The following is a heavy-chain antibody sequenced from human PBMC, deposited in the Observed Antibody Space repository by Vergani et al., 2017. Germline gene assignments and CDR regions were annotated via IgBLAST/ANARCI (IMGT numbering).Heavy chain of an antibody. D-gene: IGHD5-24*01. J-gene: IGHJ6*02. V-gene: IGHV3-66*02. CDR3: ARGWLQFQYYYYYGMDV. Sequence: EVQLLESGGGLVQPGGSLRLSCAASGFTFSSYAMSWVRQAPGKGLEWVSVIYSGGSTYYADSVKGRFTISRDNSKNTLYLQMNSLRAEDTAVYYCARGWLQFQYYYYYGMDVWGQGTTVTVSS. CDR2: IYSGGST. CDR1: GFTFSSYA.